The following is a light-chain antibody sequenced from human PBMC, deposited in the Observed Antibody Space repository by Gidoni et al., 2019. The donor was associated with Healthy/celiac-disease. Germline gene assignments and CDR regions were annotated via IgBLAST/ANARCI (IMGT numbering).Light chain of an antibody. Sequence: EIVMTQSPATLSVSPGERATLSCRASPSVSSNLAWYQQKPGQAPRLLIYGASTRATGIPARFSGSGSGTEFTLTISSLQSEDFAVYYCQQYNNWPPLTFXGXTKVXIK. CDR1: PSVSSN. CDR3: QQYNNWPPLT. CDR2: GAS. V-gene: IGKV3-15*01. J-gene: IGKJ4*01.